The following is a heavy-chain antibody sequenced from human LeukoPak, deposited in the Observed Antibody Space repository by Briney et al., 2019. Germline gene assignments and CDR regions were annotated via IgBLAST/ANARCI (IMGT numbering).Heavy chain of an antibody. J-gene: IGHJ4*02. CDR1: EFSVSSNY. Sequence: PGGSLRLSCAASEFSVSSNYMTWVRQAPGKGLECVSIIYGGGTTYYADSVRGRFTISRDNSKNTLYLQMDRLRVEDTAVYYCARKSDSLMLRGGDCWGQGTLVTVSS. CDR2: IYGGGTT. CDR3: ARKSDSLMLRGGDC. V-gene: IGHV3-66*01. D-gene: IGHD3-10*01.